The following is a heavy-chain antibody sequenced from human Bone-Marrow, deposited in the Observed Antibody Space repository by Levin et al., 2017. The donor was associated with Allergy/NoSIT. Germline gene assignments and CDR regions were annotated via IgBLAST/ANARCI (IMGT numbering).Heavy chain of an antibody. V-gene: IGHV3-49*03. Sequence: GGSLRLSCTASGFTFGDYAMSWFRQAPGKGLEWVGFIRSKAYGGTTEYAASVKGRFTISRDDSKSIAYLQMNSLKTEDTAVYYCTRVERPTYYDFWSGYYSPIYWGQGTLVTVSS. CDR3: TRVERPTYYDFWSGYYSPIY. CDR1: GFTFGDYA. D-gene: IGHD3-3*01. CDR2: IRSKAYGGTT. J-gene: IGHJ4*02.